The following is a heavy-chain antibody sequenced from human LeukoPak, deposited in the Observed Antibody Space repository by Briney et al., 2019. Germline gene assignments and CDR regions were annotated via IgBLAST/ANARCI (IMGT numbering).Heavy chain of an antibody. J-gene: IGHJ5*02. V-gene: IGHV3-9*01. CDR2: ISWNSGSI. Sequence: PGRSLRLPCAASGFTFDDYAMHWVRQAPGKGLEWVSGISWNSGSIGYADSVKGRFTISRDNAKNSLYLQMNSLRAEDTALYYCAKDQSSTSWNWFDPWGQGTLVTVSS. D-gene: IGHD2-2*01. CDR3: AKDQSSTSWNWFDP. CDR1: GFTFDDYA.